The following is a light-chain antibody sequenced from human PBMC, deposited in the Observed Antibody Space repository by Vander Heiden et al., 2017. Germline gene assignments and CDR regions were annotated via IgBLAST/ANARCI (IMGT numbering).Light chain of an antibody. CDR2: GAS. Sequence: EIVMTHSPATLSVSPGESATLSCRASQSVSSNLAWYQQKPGQAPRLLIYGASTRATGIPARFSGSGSGTEFTLTISSLQSEDFAVYYCQQYNNWPPRVTFGGGTKVEIK. V-gene: IGKV3-15*01. J-gene: IGKJ4*01. CDR1: QSVSSN. CDR3: QQYNNWPPRVT.